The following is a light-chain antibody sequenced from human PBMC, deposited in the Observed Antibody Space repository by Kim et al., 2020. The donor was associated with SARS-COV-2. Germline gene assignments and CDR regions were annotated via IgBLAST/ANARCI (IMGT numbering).Light chain of an antibody. J-gene: IGKJ2*01. CDR1: QSVLYSSNNQNY. V-gene: IGKV4-1*01. Sequence: RATINCKSSQSVLYSSNNQNYLDWYQQKQGQPPKLLIYWASTREYGVPDRFSGSGSGTDFTLTISSLQAEDVAVYYCQQYYSTPYTFGQGTKLEI. CDR2: WAS. CDR3: QQYYSTPYT.